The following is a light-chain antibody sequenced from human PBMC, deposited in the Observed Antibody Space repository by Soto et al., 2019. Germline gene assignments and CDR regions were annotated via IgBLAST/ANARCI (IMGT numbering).Light chain of an antibody. Sequence: EIVMTQSPATLSVSPGERATLSCRASQSVSSNLAWYQQKPGQAPRLLIYGAYTRATGIAARFSGSGSGTEFTLTISSLQSEEFALYYCQQYNNWKTFGQGTKVEVK. V-gene: IGKV3-15*01. CDR1: QSVSSN. CDR2: GAY. CDR3: QQYNNWKT. J-gene: IGKJ1*01.